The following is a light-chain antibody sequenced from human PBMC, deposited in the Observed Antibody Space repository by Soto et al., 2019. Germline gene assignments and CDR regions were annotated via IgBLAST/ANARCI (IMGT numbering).Light chain of an antibody. J-gene: IGKJ4*01. CDR1: QSVSSSY. V-gene: IGKV3-20*01. CDR3: QQYCSSPT. Sequence: EIVLTQSPGTLSLSPGERATLSCRASQSVSSSYLAWYQQKPGQAPRLLIYGASSRATGIPDRFSGSGSGTDFTLTISRLEPEDVAVYYCQQYCSSPTFGGGTKVEIK. CDR2: GAS.